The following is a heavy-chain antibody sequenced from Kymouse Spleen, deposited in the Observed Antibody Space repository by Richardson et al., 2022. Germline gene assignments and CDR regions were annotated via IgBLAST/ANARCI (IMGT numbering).Heavy chain of an antibody. D-gene: IGHD3-3*01. V-gene: IGHV4-59*01. CDR1: GGSISSYY. Sequence: QVQLQESGPGLVKPSETLSLTCTVSGGSISSYYWSWIRQPPGKGLEWIGYIYYSGSTNYNPSLKSRVTISVDTSKNQFSLKLSSVTAADTAVYYCAREVFGVVTDDAFDIWGQGTMVTVSS. CDR2: IYYSGST. CDR3: AREVFGVVTDDAFDI. J-gene: IGHJ3*02.